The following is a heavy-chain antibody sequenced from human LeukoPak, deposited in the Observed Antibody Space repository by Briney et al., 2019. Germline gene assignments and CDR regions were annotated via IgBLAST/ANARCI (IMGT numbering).Heavy chain of an antibody. V-gene: IGHV5-51*01. CDR2: IYPGDSDT. Sequence: GESLKISCKGSGYSFTTYWIGWVRQMPGKRLEWMGIIYPGDSDTRYSPSFQGQVTISADKSISTAYLQWSGLKASDTAMYYCARRGHSSSWYSDYWGQGTLVTVSS. J-gene: IGHJ4*02. CDR3: ARRGHSSSWYSDY. D-gene: IGHD6-13*01. CDR1: GYSFTTYW.